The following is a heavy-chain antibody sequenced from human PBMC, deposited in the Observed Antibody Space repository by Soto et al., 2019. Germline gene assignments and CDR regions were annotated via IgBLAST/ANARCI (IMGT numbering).Heavy chain of an antibody. V-gene: IGHV3-30-3*01. CDR2: ISYDGSNK. J-gene: IGHJ4*02. Sequence: HPGGSLRLSCAASGFTFSSYAMHWVRQAPGKGLEWVAVISYDGSNKYYADSVKGRFTISRDNSKNTLYLQMNSLRAEDTAVYYCATTYCGGDCYSGGWYFDYWGQGT. CDR3: ATTYCGGDCYSGGWYFDY. D-gene: IGHD2-21*02. CDR1: GFTFSSYA.